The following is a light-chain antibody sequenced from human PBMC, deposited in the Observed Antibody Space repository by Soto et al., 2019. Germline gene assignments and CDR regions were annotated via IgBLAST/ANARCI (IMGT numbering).Light chain of an antibody. CDR3: QQSYSTPRT. CDR2: AAS. V-gene: IGKV1-39*01. Sequence: DIQMTQSPSSLSASVGDRVTITFRASQSISSYLNWYQQKPGKAPKLLIYAASSLQSGVPSRFSGSGSGTDFTPTISSLQPEDFATYYCQQSYSTPRTFGQGTKVDIK. J-gene: IGKJ2*01. CDR1: QSISSY.